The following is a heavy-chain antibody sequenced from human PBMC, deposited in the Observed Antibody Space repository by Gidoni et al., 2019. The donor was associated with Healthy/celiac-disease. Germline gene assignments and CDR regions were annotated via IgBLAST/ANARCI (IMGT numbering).Heavy chain of an antibody. CDR3: ARGPYYDSSKVSNAFDI. Sequence: QVQLQQWGAGLLKPSETLSLTCAVYGGSFSGYYWSWLRQPPGKGLEWIGEINHSGSTNYNPSLKSRVTISVDTSKNQFSLKLSSVTAADTAVYYCARGPYYDSSKVSNAFDIWGQGTMVTVSS. V-gene: IGHV4-34*01. J-gene: IGHJ3*02. D-gene: IGHD3-22*01. CDR2: INHSGST. CDR1: GGSFSGYY.